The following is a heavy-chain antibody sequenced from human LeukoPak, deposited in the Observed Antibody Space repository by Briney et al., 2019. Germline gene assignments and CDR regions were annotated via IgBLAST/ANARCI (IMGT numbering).Heavy chain of an antibody. J-gene: IGHJ3*02. CDR3: ATAPGYETYAFDI. V-gene: IGHV1-8*01. Sequence: GASVKVSCEASGDSFGTYDINWVRQAPGQGLEWMGWVHPNTGKTDSTEKFYGRVTMTVNIASGTVYMELSSLRSEDTAVYYCATAPGYETYAFDIWGKGTMVPVFS. D-gene: IGHD5-18*01. CDR1: GDSFGTYD. CDR2: VHPNTGKT.